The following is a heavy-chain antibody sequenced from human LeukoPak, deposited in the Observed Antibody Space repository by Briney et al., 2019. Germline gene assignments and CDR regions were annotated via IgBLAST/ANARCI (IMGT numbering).Heavy chain of an antibody. CDR2: IYYSGRT. J-gene: IGHJ4*02. CDR3: ASLYSSGWYGFDY. CDR1: GGSISSSSYY. Sequence: SETLSLTCTVSGGSISSSSYYWGWIRQPPGQGLESIGSIYYSGRTYYNPSLKSRVTISVDTSKNQFSLKLSSVTAADTAVYYCASLYSSGWYGFDYWGQGTLVTVSS. V-gene: IGHV4-39*01. D-gene: IGHD6-19*01.